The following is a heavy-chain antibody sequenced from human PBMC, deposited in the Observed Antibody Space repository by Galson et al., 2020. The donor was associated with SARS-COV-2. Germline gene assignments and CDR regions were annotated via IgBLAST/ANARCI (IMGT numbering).Heavy chain of an antibody. CDR3: ARDGDILTGYGYYYGVDV. D-gene: IGHD3-9*01. V-gene: IGHV4-39*07. J-gene: IGHJ6*02. CDR2: LSYSGNI. Sequence: SETLSLTCSVSGYVISKTNYFWAWIRQAPGRRLEWIGSLSYSGNIYYNPSLKTRVTMSVDTSRNQFSLELTSVTAADTAVYYCARDGDILTGYGYYYGVDVWGQGTTVTVPS. CDR1: GYVISKTNYF.